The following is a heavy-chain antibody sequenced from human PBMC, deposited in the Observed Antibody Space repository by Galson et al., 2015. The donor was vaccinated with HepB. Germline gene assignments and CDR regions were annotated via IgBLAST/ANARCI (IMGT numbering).Heavy chain of an antibody. V-gene: IGHV3-23*01. Sequence: SLRLSCAASGFSFTRYAMTWVRQAPGKGLEWVSVVSANGATTHYADSVRGRFTIFRDNSKNTLYLQKSSLRLEDTAVYFCAKNYGDYVYDPFDLWGQGTLVTVSS. J-gene: IGHJ4*02. D-gene: IGHD4-17*01. CDR1: GFSFTRYA. CDR2: VSANGATT. CDR3: AKNYGDYVYDPFDL.